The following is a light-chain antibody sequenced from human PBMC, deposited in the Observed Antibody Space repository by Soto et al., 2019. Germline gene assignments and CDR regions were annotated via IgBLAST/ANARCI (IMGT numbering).Light chain of an antibody. J-gene: IGKJ1*01. Sequence: EIVMTQSPLSSPVTLGQPASISCRSSQSLVFGDGDTYLSWLQQRPGKPPRLLIYKVSNRFSGVPDRFSGSGAGTNFTLTISRVEAEDFGVYYCMQATQLRTFGQGTKMEIK. CDR3: MQATQLRT. CDR2: KVS. V-gene: IGKV2-24*01. CDR1: QSLVFGDGDTY.